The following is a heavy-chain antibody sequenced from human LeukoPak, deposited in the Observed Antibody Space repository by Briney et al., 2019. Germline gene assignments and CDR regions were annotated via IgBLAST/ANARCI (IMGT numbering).Heavy chain of an antibody. CDR3: ARVGGSRDAFDI. V-gene: IGHV4-39*01. CDR1: GGSISSSSYY. J-gene: IGHJ3*02. Sequence: PSETLSLTCTVSGGSISSSSYYWGWIRQPPGKGLEWIGSIYYSGSTYYNPSLKSRVTISVDTSKNQFSLKLSSVTAADTAVYYCARVGGSRDAFDIWAKGQWSPSLQ. CDR2: IYYSGST. D-gene: IGHD3-16*01.